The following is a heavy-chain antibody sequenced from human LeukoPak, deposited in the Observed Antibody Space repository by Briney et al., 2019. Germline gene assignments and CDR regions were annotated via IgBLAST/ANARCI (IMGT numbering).Heavy chain of an antibody. CDR1: GFTFSSYA. J-gene: IGHJ4*02. CDR3: ARESGSYGAWVGCHY. D-gene: IGHD1-26*01. Sequence: PGGSLRLSCAASGFTFSSYAMHWVRQAPGKGLEWVAVISYDGSNKYYADSVKGRFTISRDNSKNTPYLQMNSLRAEDTAVYYCARESGSYGAWVGCHYWGQGTLVTVSS. CDR2: ISYDGSNK. V-gene: IGHV3-30-3*01.